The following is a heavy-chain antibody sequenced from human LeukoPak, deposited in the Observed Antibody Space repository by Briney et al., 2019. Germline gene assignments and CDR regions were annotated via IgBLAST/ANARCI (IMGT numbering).Heavy chain of an antibody. CDR2: IYHSGIT. CDR3: ARGSVSSGHYRDH. Sequence: SETLSLTCTVSGDSISSTYWWSWVRQPPGKGLEWIGEIYHSGITNYSPSLKSRVTISIDKSKNQFSLKLTSVTAADTAVYYCARGSVSSGHYRDHWGQGTLVTVSS. D-gene: IGHD3-22*01. CDR1: GDSISSTYW. J-gene: IGHJ4*02. V-gene: IGHV4-4*02.